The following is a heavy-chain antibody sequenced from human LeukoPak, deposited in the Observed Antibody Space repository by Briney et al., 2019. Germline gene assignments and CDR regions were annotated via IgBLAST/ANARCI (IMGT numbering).Heavy chain of an antibody. CDR2: INSDGSST. V-gene: IGHV3-74*01. Sequence: GGPLRLSCAVSGFTFSSYWMHWVRQAPGKGLVWVSRINSDGSSTNYADFVQGRFTISRDNAKNTVYLQMNNLRAEDTAVYYCARDHYFKIDYWGQGTLVTVSS. J-gene: IGHJ4*02. D-gene: IGHD2/OR15-2a*01. CDR3: ARDHYFKIDY. CDR1: GFTFSSYW.